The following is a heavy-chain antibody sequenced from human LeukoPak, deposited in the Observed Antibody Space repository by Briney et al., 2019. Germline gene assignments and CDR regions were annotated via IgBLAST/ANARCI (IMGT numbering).Heavy chain of an antibody. CDR3: TQNLVAAAGDH. CDR1: GFTFSTYW. CDR2: IKQDGSER. D-gene: IGHD6-13*01. Sequence: GGSLRLSCVASGFTFSTYWMSWVRQGPGKRLEWVANIKQDGSERYYLDSVKGRFTISRDNAGNSLYLQMNSLRVEDTAVYYCTQNLVAAAGDHWGQGTLLIVSS. J-gene: IGHJ4*02. V-gene: IGHV3-7*01.